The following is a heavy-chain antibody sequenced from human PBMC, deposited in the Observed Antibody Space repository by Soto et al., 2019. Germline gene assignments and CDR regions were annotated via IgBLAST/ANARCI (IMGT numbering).Heavy chain of an antibody. CDR3: TSWTYYYYYGMDV. D-gene: IGHD1-1*01. CDR2: IRSKANSYAT. J-gene: IGHJ6*02. V-gene: IGHV3-73*01. CDR1: GFTFSGSA. Sequence: GGSLRLSCAASGFTFSGSAMHWVRQASGKGLEWVGRIRSKANSYATAYAASVKGRFTISRDDSKNTAYLQMNSLKTEDTAVYYCTSWTYYYYYGMDVWGQGTTVTVSS.